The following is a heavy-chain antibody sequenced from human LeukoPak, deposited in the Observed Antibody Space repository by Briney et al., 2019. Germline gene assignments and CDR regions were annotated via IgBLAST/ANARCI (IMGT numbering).Heavy chain of an antibody. J-gene: IGHJ4*02. V-gene: IGHV3-72*01. Sequence: GGSLRLSCAASGFTFSDHYMDWVRQAPGKGLEWVGRTRNKANSYTTEYAASVKGRFTISRDDSKNSLYPQMNSLKTEDTAVYYCARGPPGISYPLDHWGQGALVTVSS. D-gene: IGHD1-26*01. CDR3: ARGPPGISYPLDH. CDR2: TRNKANSYTT. CDR1: GFTFSDHY.